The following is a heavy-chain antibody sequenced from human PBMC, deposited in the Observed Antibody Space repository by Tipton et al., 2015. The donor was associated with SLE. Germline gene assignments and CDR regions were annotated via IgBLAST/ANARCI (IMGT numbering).Heavy chain of an antibody. CDR3: GGSGFMDAFDI. J-gene: IGHJ3*02. Sequence: TLSLTCAVSGGSISSSNWWSWVRQPPGKGLEWIGEIYHSGSTNYNPSLKSRVTISVDTSKNQFSLKLSSVTAADTAVYYCGGSGFMDAFDIWGQGTMVTVSS. CDR1: GGSISSSNW. CDR2: IYHSGST. V-gene: IGHV4-4*02. D-gene: IGHD6-19*01.